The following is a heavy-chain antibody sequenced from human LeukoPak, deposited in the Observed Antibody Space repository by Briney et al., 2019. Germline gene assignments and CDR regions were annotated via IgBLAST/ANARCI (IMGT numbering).Heavy chain of an antibody. J-gene: IGHJ4*02. V-gene: IGHV4-59*01. CDR1: GGSFSGYY. CDR2: IYYRGST. Sequence: SETLSLTCAVYGGSFSGYYWSWIRQPPGKGLEWIGYIYYRGSTNYNPSLKSRVTISVDTSKNQFSLKLSSVTAADTAVYYCARDPGLDYWGQGTLVTVSS. CDR3: ARDPGLDY.